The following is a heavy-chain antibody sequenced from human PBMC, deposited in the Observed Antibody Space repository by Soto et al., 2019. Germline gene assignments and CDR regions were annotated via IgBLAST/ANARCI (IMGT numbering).Heavy chain of an antibody. CDR3: ARAYQLPYYFYD. V-gene: IGHV3-30*14. J-gene: IGHJ4*02. Sequence: GGSLRLSCAGSGVTFRGYAVHWVRQTPGKGLEWVTVISDDGSKTYYADSVKGRFSVSRDDSTNMVFLQMSSLRSEDTAVYHCARAYQLPYYFYDWGPGTPVTVSS. D-gene: IGHD3-22*01. CDR2: ISDDGSKT. CDR1: GVTFRGYA.